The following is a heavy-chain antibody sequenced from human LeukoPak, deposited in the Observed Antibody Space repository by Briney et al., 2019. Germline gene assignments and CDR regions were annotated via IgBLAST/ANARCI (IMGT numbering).Heavy chain of an antibody. V-gene: IGHV1-2*02. Sequence: ASVKVSCKASGYTFTGYYMHWVRQAPGQGLEWMGWINPNSGGTNYAQKFQGRVTMTRDMSTSTVYMELSSLRSEDTAVYYCARDGYYDYVWGSYRYTSAYFDYWGQGTLVTVSS. CDR1: GYTFTGYY. CDR2: INPNSGGT. D-gene: IGHD3-16*02. J-gene: IGHJ4*02. CDR3: ARDGYYDYVWGSYRYTSAYFDY.